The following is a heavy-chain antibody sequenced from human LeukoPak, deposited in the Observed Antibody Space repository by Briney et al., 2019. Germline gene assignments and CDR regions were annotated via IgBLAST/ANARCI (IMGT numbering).Heavy chain of an antibody. V-gene: IGHV4-4*07. CDR1: GGSIGSYY. Sequence: SETLSLTCTVSGGSIGSYYWSWIRQPAGKGLEWIGRIYTSGSTNYNPSLKSRVTMSVDTSKNQFSLKLSSVTAADTAVYYCASPLVDQGGDAFDIWGQGTMVTVSS. CDR3: ASPLVDQGGDAFDI. J-gene: IGHJ3*02. CDR2: IYTSGST. D-gene: IGHD2-8*02.